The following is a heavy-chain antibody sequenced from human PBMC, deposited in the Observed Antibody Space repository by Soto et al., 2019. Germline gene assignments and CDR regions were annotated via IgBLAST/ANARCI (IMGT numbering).Heavy chain of an antibody. J-gene: IGHJ4*02. CDR2: VSPDRGGT. CDR3: ARVEGSAASAGD. D-gene: IGHD3-10*01. CDR1: GYTFTAYY. Sequence: QVQLVQSGAELKKPGASVKVSCKASGYTFTAYYVHWIRQAPGQGLEWMGYVSPDRGGTIYAQNFQGRITMTRDTSINTAYMELSRLTSDDTALYYCARVEGSAASAGDWGQGTLVTVSS. V-gene: IGHV1-2*02.